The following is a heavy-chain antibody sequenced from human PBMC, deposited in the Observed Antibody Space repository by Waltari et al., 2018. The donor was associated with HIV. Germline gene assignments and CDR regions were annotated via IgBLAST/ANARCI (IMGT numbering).Heavy chain of an antibody. CDR3: ARRPYCSSASCYPSDARGAFDI. CDR1: GGSISTSGYY. CDR2: IYYSGIT. Sequence: QLQLQQSGPGLVKPSETLSLICTVSGGSISTSGYYWGWIRQPPGKGLDWIGSIYYSGITYYNQSLKSRVTISADTSRNQFSLWLSSVTAADTAVYYCARRPYCSSASCYPSDARGAFDIWGQGTMVTVSS. V-gene: IGHV4-39*01. D-gene: IGHD2-15*01. J-gene: IGHJ3*02.